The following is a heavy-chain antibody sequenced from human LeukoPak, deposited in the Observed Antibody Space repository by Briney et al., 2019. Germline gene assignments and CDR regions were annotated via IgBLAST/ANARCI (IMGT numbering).Heavy chain of an antibody. CDR3: AKEDTRPLGFEAG. CDR1: GFTFSSYG. J-gene: IGHJ4*02. CDR2: ISYDGSNK. D-gene: IGHD2-15*01. Sequence: GGSLRLSCAASGFTFSSYGMHWVRQAPGKGLEWVAVISYDGSNKYYADSVKGRFTISRDNSKNTLYLQMNSLRAEDTAVYYCAKEDTRPLGFEAGWGQGTLVTVSS. V-gene: IGHV3-30*18.